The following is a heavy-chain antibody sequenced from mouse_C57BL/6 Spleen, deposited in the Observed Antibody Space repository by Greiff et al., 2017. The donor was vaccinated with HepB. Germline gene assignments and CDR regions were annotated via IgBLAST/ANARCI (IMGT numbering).Heavy chain of an antibody. Sequence: EVMLVESGGGLVQPKGSLKLSCAASGFSFNTYAMNWVRQAPGKGLEWVARIRSKSNNYATYYAESVKDRFTISRDDSESMLYLQMTNLKTEDTAIYYCVRAGDTTVVAQDDFDYWGQGTTLTVSS. V-gene: IGHV10-1*01. CDR1: GFSFNTYA. D-gene: IGHD1-1*01. J-gene: IGHJ2*01. CDR3: VRAGDTTVVAQDDFDY. CDR2: IRSKSNNYAT.